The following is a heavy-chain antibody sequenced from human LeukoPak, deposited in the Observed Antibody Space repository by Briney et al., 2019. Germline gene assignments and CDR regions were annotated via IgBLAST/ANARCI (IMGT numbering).Heavy chain of an antibody. J-gene: IGHJ4*02. Sequence: SETLSLTCTVSGGSISSSSYYWGWIRQPPGKGLEWIGSIYYSGSTYYNPSLKSRVTISVDTSKNQFSLKLSSVTAADTAVYYCARFRIYCSGGSCYDDEYYFDYWGQGTLVTVSS. CDR3: ARFRIYCSGGSCYDDEYYFDY. V-gene: IGHV4-39*07. CDR2: IYYSGST. CDR1: GGSISSSSYY. D-gene: IGHD2-15*01.